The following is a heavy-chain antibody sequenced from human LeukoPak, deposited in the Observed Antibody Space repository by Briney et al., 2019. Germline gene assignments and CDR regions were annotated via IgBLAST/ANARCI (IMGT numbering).Heavy chain of an antibody. D-gene: IGHD3-3*01. CDR3: AREPRITIFGVVTS. CDR2: INPNSGGT. Sequence: ASVKVSCKASGYTFTGYYMHWVRQAPGQGLEWMGWINPNSGGTNYAQKFRGRVTMTRDTSISTAYMELSRLRSDDTAVYYCAREPRITIFGVVTSWGQGTLVTVSS. J-gene: IGHJ4*02. V-gene: IGHV1-2*02. CDR1: GYTFTGYY.